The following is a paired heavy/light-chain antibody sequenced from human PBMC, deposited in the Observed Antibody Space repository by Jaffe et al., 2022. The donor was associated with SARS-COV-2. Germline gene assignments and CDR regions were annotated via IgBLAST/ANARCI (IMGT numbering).Light chain of an antibody. CDR2: DDN. CDR1: SSDVGGYNH. Sequence: QSALTQPASMSGSPGQSITISCTGTSSDVGGYNHFSWYQQYPGKAPKLMIYDDNNRPSGVSNRFSGSKSGNTASLTISGLQAEDEADYYCSSYTTNNRVFGGGTKLTVL. J-gene: IGLJ3*02. V-gene: IGLV2-14*03. CDR3: SSYTTNNRV.
Heavy chain of an antibody. V-gene: IGHV4-39*01. CDR1: GGFIRSSSYY. CDR3: ARQGLPLGEFWD. D-gene: IGHD3-16*01. J-gene: IGHJ4*02. Sequence: QLQLQESGPGLVKSSETLSLTCTVSGGFIRSSSYYWGWLRQPPGKGLEWIGSIYYSGSTYYNPSLQSLVSISVDTSKNQFSLKLNSVTAADTAVYYCARQGLPLGEFWDWGQGSLVTVSS. CDR2: IYYSGST.